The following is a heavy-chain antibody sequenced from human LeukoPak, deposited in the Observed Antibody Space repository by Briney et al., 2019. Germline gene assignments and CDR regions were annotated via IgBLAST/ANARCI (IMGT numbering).Heavy chain of an antibody. Sequence: GGSLRLPCAVSGFTFSSYAMSWVRQAPGKGLEWVSTISGSGDRTYYADSVKGRFTISRDNSKNTLFLHMNSLRAEDTAVYSCAKGYYGSGSYGWFDYWGQGTLVTVSS. CDR2: ISGSGDRT. D-gene: IGHD3-10*01. J-gene: IGHJ4*02. CDR1: GFTFSSYA. V-gene: IGHV3-23*01. CDR3: AKGYYGSGSYGWFDY.